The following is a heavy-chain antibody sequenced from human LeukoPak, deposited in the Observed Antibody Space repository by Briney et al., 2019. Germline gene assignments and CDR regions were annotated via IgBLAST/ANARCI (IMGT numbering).Heavy chain of an antibody. Sequence: SETLSLTCTVSGYSISSGYYWGWIRQPPGKGLEWIGSIYYSGSTYYNPSLKSRVTISVDTSKNQFSLKLSSVTAAGTAVYYCAKSKPKLRFLEWLLPPVDYWGQGTLVTVSS. J-gene: IGHJ4*02. CDR3: AKSKPKLRFLEWLLPPVDY. V-gene: IGHV4-38-2*02. CDR2: IYYSGST. D-gene: IGHD3-3*01. CDR1: GYSISSGYY.